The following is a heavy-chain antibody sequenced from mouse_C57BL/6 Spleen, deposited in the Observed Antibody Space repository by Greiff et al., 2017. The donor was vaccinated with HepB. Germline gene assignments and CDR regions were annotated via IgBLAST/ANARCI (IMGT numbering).Heavy chain of an antibody. CDR1: GYTFTSYW. D-gene: IGHD1-1*01. Sequence: QVQLQQSGAELVMPGASVKLSCKASGYTFTSYWMHWVKQRPGQGLEWIGEIDPSDSYTNYNQKFKGKSTLTVDKSSSTAYMQLSSLTSEDSAVYDCARSENYYGSSYVGWYFDVWGTGTTVTVSS. V-gene: IGHV1-69*01. J-gene: IGHJ1*03. CDR3: ARSENYYGSSYVGWYFDV. CDR2: IDPSDSYT.